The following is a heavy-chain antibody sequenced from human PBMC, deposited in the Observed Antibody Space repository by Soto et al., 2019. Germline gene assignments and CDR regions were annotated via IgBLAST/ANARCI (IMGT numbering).Heavy chain of an antibody. J-gene: IGHJ6*03. D-gene: IGHD6-6*01. CDR1: SGSISSSNW. Sequence: SETLSLTCAVSSGSISSSNWWSWVRQPPGKGLEWIGEIYHSGSTNYNPSLKSRVTISVDKSKNQFSLKLSSVTAADTAVYYCARTCRGTGAARPSPYYYYYMDVWGKGTTVTVSS. CDR3: ARTCRGTGAARPSPYYYYYMDV. V-gene: IGHV4-4*02. CDR2: IYHSGST.